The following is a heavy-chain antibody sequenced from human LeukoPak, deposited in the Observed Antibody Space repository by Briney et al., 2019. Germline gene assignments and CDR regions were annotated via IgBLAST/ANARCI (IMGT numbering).Heavy chain of an antibody. CDR2: INEGSNLK. J-gene: IGHJ3*02. D-gene: IGHD1-20*01. V-gene: IGHV3-7*01. CDR3: ARDEYNWNVDAFDI. CDR1: GFTFSAYW. Sequence: GGSLRLSCAASGFTFSAYWMTWVRQAPGKGLEWVANINEGSNLKMYVDSVKGRFTISRDYTTNSLYLQMNSLRAEDTAVYYCARDEYNWNVDAFDIWGQGTVVTVSS.